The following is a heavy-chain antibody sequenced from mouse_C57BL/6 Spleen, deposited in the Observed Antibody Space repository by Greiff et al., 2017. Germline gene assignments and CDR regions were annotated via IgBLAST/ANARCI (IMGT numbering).Heavy chain of an antibody. CDR1: GYAFSSYW. D-gene: IGHD3-2*02. CDR3: ATAQATWDYAMDY. CDR2: IYPGDGDT. J-gene: IGHJ4*01. V-gene: IGHV1-80*01. Sequence: VQLQESGAELVKPGASVKISCKASGYAFSSYWMNWVKQRPGKGLEWIGQIYPGDGDTNYNGKFKGKATLTADKSSSTAYMQLSSLTSEDSAVYFCATAQATWDYAMDYWGQGTSVTVSS.